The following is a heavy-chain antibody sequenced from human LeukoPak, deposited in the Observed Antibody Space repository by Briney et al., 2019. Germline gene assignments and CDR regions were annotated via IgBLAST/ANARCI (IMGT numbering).Heavy chain of an antibody. Sequence: GGSLRLSCAASGFTFSSYSMNWVRQAPGKGLEWVSYISSSSSTIYYADSVKGRFTISRDNAKNSLYLQMNSLRAEDTAVYYCARSPTGYGADYWGQGTLVTVSS. CDR2: ISSSSSTI. J-gene: IGHJ4*02. CDR1: GFTFSSYS. V-gene: IGHV3-48*04. CDR3: ARSPTGYGADY. D-gene: IGHD4-17*01.